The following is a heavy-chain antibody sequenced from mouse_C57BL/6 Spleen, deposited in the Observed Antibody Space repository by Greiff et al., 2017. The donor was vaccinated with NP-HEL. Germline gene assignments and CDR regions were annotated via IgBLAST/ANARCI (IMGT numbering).Heavy chain of an antibody. V-gene: IGHV2-9*02. J-gene: IGHJ2*01. Sequence: QVQLKQSGPGLVAPSPSLSITCTVSGFSLTSYCVHWIRQPPGTGLEWLGVIWAGGSTNYNSALMSRLSISQDNSKSQVFLKMNSLQTDDTAMYYCARLEDIWGQGTTLTVSS. D-gene: IGHD1-3*01. CDR1: GFSLTSYC. CDR2: IWAGGST. CDR3: ARLEDI.